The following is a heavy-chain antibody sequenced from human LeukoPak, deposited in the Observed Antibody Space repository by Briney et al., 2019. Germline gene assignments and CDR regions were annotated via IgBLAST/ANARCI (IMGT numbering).Heavy chain of an antibody. CDR1: GFTFSSYG. J-gene: IGHJ4*02. Sequence: GGSLRLSCAASGFTFSSYGMSWVRQAPGKGLEWASASGSGGSTYYADSVKGRFTISRDNSKNTLYLQMNSLRAEDTAVYYCAKGFYCSSSTCLDYWGQGTLVTVSS. V-gene: IGHV3-23*01. D-gene: IGHD2-2*01. CDR3: AKGFYCSSSTCLDY. CDR2: SGSGGST.